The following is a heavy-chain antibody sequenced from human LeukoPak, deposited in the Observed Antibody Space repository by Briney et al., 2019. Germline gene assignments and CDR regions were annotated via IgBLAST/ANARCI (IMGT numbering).Heavy chain of an antibody. CDR3: ARSKTGYSSSWYDGGFDP. V-gene: IGHV4-61*02. J-gene: IGHJ5*02. D-gene: IGHD6-13*01. CDR1: GGSISSGSYY. CDR2: IYTSGST. Sequence: SETLSLTCTVSGGSISSGSYYWRWIRQPAGTGLEWIGRIYTSGSTNYNPSLKSRVTISVDTSKNQFSLKPSSVTAADTAVYYCARSKTGYSSSWYDGGFDPWGQGTLVTVSS.